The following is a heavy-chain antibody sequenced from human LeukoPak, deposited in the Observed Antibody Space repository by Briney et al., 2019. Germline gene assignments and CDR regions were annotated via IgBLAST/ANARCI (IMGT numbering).Heavy chain of an antibody. CDR2: INHSGGT. V-gene: IGHV4-34*01. CDR1: GGSFSGYY. Sequence: KPSETLSLXCAVYGGSFSGYYWSWIRQPPGKGLEWIGEINHSGGTNYNPSLKSRVTISVDTSKNQFSLKLSSVTAADTAVYYCARGIYYDSSGPDYWGQGTLVTVSS. D-gene: IGHD3-22*01. CDR3: ARGIYYDSSGPDY. J-gene: IGHJ4*02.